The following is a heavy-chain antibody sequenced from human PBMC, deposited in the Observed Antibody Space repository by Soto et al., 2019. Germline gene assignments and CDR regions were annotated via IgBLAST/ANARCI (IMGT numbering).Heavy chain of an antibody. CDR2: INHSGST. J-gene: IGHJ5*02. CDR1: GGSFSGYY. V-gene: IGHV4-34*01. D-gene: IGHD3-10*01. Sequence: SETLSLTCAVYGGSFSGYYWSWICQPPGKGLEWIGEINHSGSTNYNPSLKSRVTISVDTSKNQFSLKLSSVTAADTAVYYCARFGTMVRGVIRGINWFDPWGQGTLVTVSS. CDR3: ARFGTMVRGVIRGINWFDP.